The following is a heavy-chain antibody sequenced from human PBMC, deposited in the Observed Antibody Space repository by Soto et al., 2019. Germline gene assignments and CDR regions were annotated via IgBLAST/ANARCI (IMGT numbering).Heavy chain of an antibody. CDR1: GYTFTSYY. CDR2: INPSGGST. J-gene: IGHJ5*02. V-gene: IGHV1-46*01. CDR3: ARDHPPMTPNNWFDP. Sequence: ASVKVSCKASGYTFTSYYMHWVRQAPGQGLEWMGIINPSGGSTSYAQKFQGRVTMTRDTSTSTVYMELSSLRSEDTAVYYCARDHPPMTPNNWFDPWGQGALVTVSS.